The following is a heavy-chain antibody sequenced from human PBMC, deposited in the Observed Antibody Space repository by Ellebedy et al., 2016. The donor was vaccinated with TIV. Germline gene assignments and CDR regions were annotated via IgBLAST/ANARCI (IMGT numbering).Heavy chain of an antibody. CDR3: ARETFDDVDLKVWVVFDI. CDR2: ISAYNGNR. Sequence: ASVKVSCKASGYTFTSYGISWVRQAPGQGLEWMGWISAYNGNRNYAQKFQGRVTMTTDTSTSTAYMELRRLRAEDTAVYYCARETFDDVDLKVWVVFDIWGQGTMVTVSS. CDR1: GYTFTSYG. J-gene: IGHJ3*02. V-gene: IGHV1-18*04. D-gene: IGHD2-15*01.